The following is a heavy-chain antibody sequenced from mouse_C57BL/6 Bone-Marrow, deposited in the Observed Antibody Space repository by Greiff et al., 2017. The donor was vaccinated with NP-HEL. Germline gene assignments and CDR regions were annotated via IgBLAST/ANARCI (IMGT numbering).Heavy chain of an antibody. D-gene: IGHD2-3*01. CDR2: IYPGGGYT. CDR1: GYTFTNYW. Sequence: VHLVESGAELVRPGTSVKMSCKASGYTFTNYWIGWAKQRPGHGLEWIGDIYPGGGYTNYNEKFKGKATLTADKSSSTAYMQFSSLTSEDSAIYYGARKIYDGYSYYFDYWGQGTTLTVSS. CDR3: ARKIYDGYSYYFDY. J-gene: IGHJ2*01. V-gene: IGHV1-63*01.